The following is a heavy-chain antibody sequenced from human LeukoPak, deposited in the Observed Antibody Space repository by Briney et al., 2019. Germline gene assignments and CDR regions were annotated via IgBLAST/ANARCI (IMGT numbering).Heavy chain of an antibody. V-gene: IGHV1-69*01. CDR3: ATLRHYYDYSYYYGMDV. Sequence: AASVKVSCKASGGTFSSYAISWVRQAPGQGLEWMGGIIPIFGTANYAQKFQGRVTITADESTSTAYMELSSLRSEDTAVYYCATLRHYYDYSYYYGMDVWGQGTTVTVSS. J-gene: IGHJ6*02. CDR1: GGTFSSYA. D-gene: IGHD4-11*01. CDR2: IIPIFGTA.